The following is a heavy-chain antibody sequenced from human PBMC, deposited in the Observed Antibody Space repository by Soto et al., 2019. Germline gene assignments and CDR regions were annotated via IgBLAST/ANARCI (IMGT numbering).Heavy chain of an antibody. CDR2: ISSSSSTI. D-gene: IGHD2-2*01. CDR1: GFTFSSYS. J-gene: IGHJ5*02. Sequence: GGSLRLSCAASGFTFSSYSMNWVRQAPGKGLEWVSYISSSSSTIYYADSVKGRFTISRDNAKNPLYLQMNSRRAEDTAVYYCARDHHPHIVVVPALSNWFDPWGQGTLVTVSS. CDR3: ARDHHPHIVVVPALSNWFDP. V-gene: IGHV3-48*01.